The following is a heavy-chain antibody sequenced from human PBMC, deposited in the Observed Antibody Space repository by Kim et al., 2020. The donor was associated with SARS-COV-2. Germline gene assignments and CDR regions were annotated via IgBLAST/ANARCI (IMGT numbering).Heavy chain of an antibody. Sequence: GESLKISCKGSGYSFTSYWISWVRQMPGKGLEWMGRIDPSDSYTNYSPSFQGHVTISADKSISTAYLQWSSLKASDTAMYYCARLDGTTMIVGWYYYGMDVWGQGTTVTVSS. J-gene: IGHJ6*02. D-gene: IGHD3-22*01. CDR3: ARLDGTTMIVGWYYYGMDV. CDR2: IDPSDSYT. CDR1: GYSFTSYW. V-gene: IGHV5-10-1*01.